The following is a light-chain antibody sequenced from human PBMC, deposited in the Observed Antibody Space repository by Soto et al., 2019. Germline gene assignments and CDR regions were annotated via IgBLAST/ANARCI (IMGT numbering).Light chain of an antibody. CDR2: GSS. CDR3: QQYGLSPWT. Sequence: EILLTQSPGTLSLSPGERATLSFRASQSVVSTYLAWYQQKPGQAPRLLIYGSSNRATGIPDRFSGSGSGTDFTLTISRLEPEDFAVYYCQQYGLSPWTFGQGTKVDIK. CDR1: QSVVSTY. J-gene: IGKJ1*01. V-gene: IGKV3-20*01.